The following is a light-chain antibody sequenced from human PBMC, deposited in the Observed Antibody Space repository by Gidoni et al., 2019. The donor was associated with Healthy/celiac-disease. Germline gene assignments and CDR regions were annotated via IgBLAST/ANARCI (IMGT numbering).Light chain of an antibody. J-gene: IGKJ5*01. CDR1: QGISSY. CDR2: AAS. CDR3: QQYYSYPIT. V-gene: IGKV1-8*01. Sequence: AIRMPQSPSSLSASTGDRVTITCRASQGISSYLAWYQQKPGIAPKLLIYAASTLQSGVPSRFSGSGSGTDFTLTISCLQSEDFATYYCQQYYSYPITFGQGTRLEIK.